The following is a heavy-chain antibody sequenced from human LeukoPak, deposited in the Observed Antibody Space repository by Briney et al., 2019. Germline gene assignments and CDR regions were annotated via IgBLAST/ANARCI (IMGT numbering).Heavy chain of an antibody. CDR3: AKTYNWRGFDY. CDR2: ISDSADNR. D-gene: IGHD1-20*01. V-gene: IGHV3-23*01. Sequence: GGSLRLSCTTSGFTFSTFAMNWVRQAPWKGLEWVSTISDSADNRYYADSVKGRFTISRDNSKDTLYLQMHSLRGEDTAVYYCAKTYNWRGFDYWGQGTLVTVS. J-gene: IGHJ4*02. CDR1: GFTFSTFA.